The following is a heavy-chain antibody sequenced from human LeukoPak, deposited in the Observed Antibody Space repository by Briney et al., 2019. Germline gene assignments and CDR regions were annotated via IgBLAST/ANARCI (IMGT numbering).Heavy chain of an antibody. CDR3: ASPGSYCGGDCYLY. CDR2: ISAYNGNT. J-gene: IGHJ4*02. V-gene: IGHV1-18*01. CDR1: GYTFTSYG. D-gene: IGHD2-21*02. Sequence: ASVKVSCKASGYTFTSYGISWVRQAPGQGLEWMGWISAYNGNTNYAQKPQGRVTMTTDTSTSTAYMELRSLRSDDTAVYYCASPGSYCGGDCYLYWGQGTLVTVSS.